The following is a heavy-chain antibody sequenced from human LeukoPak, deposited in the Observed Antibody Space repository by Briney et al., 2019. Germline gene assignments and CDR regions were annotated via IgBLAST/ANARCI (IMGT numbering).Heavy chain of an antibody. CDR2: VFYDGSNQ. Sequence: GGSLRLSRAASGFTFSNYGLHWVRQVPGKGLEWVAFVFYDGSNQYYADSVKGRFTISRDNSKYTLYLQMNSLRVEDTAVYYCAKGDYFGSGFDYWGQGTLVIVST. CDR1: GFTFSNYG. CDR3: AKGDYFGSGFDY. V-gene: IGHV3-30*02. J-gene: IGHJ4*02. D-gene: IGHD3-10*01.